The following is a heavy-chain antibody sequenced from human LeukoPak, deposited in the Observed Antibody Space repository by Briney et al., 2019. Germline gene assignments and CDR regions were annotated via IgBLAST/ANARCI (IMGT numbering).Heavy chain of an antibody. J-gene: IGHJ4*02. V-gene: IGHV4-34*01. CDR3: SRGRDQSKTGDF. CDR1: GGSFSNYY. CDR2: VHPYGQS. D-gene: IGHD5-24*01. Sequence: SETLSLTCAVYGGSFSNYYWSWIPHPPGKGLEWIGEVHPYGQSNYNPSLESRVTISIDRSKSQLSLKIGSVTAADTAVYYCSRGRDQSKTGDFWGQGTLVTVSS.